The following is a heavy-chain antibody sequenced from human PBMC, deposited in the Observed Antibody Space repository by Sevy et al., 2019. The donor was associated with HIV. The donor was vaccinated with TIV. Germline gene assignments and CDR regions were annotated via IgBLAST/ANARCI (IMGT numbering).Heavy chain of an antibody. CDR3: ARGANRGSSSFYYYYGMDV. D-gene: IGHD6-6*01. CDR1: GFTFSSYW. V-gene: IGHV3-7*01. J-gene: IGHJ6*02. Sequence: GGSLRLSCAASGFTFSSYWMSWVRQAPGKGLEWVANIKQDGSEKYYVDSVKGRFTISRDNAKNSLYLQMNSLRAEDTAVYYCARGANRGSSSFYYYYGMDVWGQGTTVTVSS. CDR2: IKQDGSEK.